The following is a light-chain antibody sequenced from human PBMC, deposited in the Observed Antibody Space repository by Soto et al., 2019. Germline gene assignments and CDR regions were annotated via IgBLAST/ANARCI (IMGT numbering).Light chain of an antibody. CDR1: SSDVGGYNY. CDR3: CSLEGSNALVV. Sequence: QSALTQPASVSASPGQSITISCTGTSSDVGGYNYVSWYQHHPGKAPTLLIYEATKRPSGISDRFSGSKSGFTASLTISGLRAEDEADYYCCSLEGSNALVVFGGGTKLTVL. J-gene: IGLJ2*01. CDR2: EAT. V-gene: IGLV2-23*01.